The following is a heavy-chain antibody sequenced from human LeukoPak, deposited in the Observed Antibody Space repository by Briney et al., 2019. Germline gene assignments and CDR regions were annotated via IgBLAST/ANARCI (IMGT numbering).Heavy chain of an antibody. CDR2: IYYSGST. CDR1: GGSISSYY. CDR3: AREGAYYYDSSGNDAFDI. D-gene: IGHD3-22*01. J-gene: IGHJ3*02. Sequence: TPSETLSLTCSVSGGSISSYYWSWIRQPPGKGLEWIGYIYYSGSTKYNPSLKSRVTISGDTSKNQLSLKLSSVTAADTAVYYCAREGAYYYDSSGNDAFDIWGQETMVTVSS. V-gene: IGHV4-59*01.